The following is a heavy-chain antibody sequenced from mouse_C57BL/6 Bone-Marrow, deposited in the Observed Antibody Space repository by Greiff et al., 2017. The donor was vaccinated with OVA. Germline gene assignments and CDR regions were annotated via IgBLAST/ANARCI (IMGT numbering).Heavy chain of an antibody. Sequence: QVQLQQPGAELVKPGASVKLPCKASGYTFTSYWMHWVKQRPGQGLEWIGMIHPNSGSTNYNEKFKSKATLTVDKSSSTAYMQLSSLTSGDTAVYYCARLDTTVVNWYFDVWGTGTTVTVSS. V-gene: IGHV1-64*01. CDR2: IHPNSGST. J-gene: IGHJ1*03. D-gene: IGHD1-1*01. CDR3: ARLDTTVVNWYFDV. CDR1: GYTFTSYW.